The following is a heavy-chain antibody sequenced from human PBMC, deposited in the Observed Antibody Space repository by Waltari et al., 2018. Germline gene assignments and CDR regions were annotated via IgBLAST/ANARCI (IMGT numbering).Heavy chain of an antibody. CDR2: IDSGGST. CDR3: AREVTVVTPSS. CDR1: GFTVSRNY. J-gene: IGHJ5*02. Sequence: EVQLVESGGCLIQPGGSPRLSGAASGFTVSRNYMRRVRQAPGKGLGWVSVIDSGGSTYYADSGKGRFTISRDNSKNTLYLQMNSLRAEDTAVYYCAREVTVVTPSSWGQGTLVTVSS. V-gene: IGHV3-53*01. D-gene: IGHD2-21*02.